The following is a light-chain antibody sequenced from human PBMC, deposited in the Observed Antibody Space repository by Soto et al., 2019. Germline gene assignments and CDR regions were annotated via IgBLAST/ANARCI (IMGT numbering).Light chain of an antibody. J-gene: IGKJ5*01. Sequence: MMTQSPATLSVSPGERATLSCGASERVSRNLAWYRQKPGQAPRPLIYDASTRATGIPDRFSGGGSGTEFTLPISSLQSEDFVVYYCQQYNSWPPITFGQGTRLEI. CDR1: ERVSRN. CDR2: DAS. CDR3: QQYNSWPPIT. V-gene: IGKV3-15*01.